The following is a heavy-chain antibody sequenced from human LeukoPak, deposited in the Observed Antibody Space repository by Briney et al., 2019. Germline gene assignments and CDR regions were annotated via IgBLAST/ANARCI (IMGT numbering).Heavy chain of an antibody. CDR2: ISYDGSNK. D-gene: IGHD6-13*01. Sequence: PGRSLRLSCAASGFTFSSYGMHWVRQAPGKGLEWVAVISYDGSNKYYADSVKGRFTISRDNSKSTLFLQMNSLRGEDAAVYYCAKTKGAAAFYDAFGIWGQGTVVTVSS. J-gene: IGHJ3*02. CDR3: AKTKGAAAFYDAFGI. CDR1: GFTFSSYG. V-gene: IGHV3-30*18.